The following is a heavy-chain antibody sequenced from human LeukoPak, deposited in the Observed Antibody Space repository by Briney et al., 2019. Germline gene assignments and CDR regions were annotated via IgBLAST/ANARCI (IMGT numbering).Heavy chain of an antibody. CDR1: GFTFSGYW. V-gene: IGHV3-74*01. J-gene: IGHJ4*02. Sequence: GGSLRLSCAASGFTFSGYWMHWVRQAPGKGLAWVSVIRSDGSITTYADSVKGRFTISRDTAKNTLYLQMNSLRAEDTAVYYCARDGRSGNFDKWGQETLVTVSS. D-gene: IGHD1-26*01. CDR2: IRSDGSIT. CDR3: ARDGRSGNFDK.